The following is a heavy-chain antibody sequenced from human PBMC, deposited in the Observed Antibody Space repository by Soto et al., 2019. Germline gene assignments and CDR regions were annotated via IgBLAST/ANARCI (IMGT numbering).Heavy chain of an antibody. J-gene: IGHJ4*02. Sequence: VKVSCKASGYTFTSYAMHWVRQAPGQRLEWMGWINAGNGNTKYSQKFQGRVTITRDTSASTAYMELSSLRSEDTAVYYCARAWVVVTAPDYWGQGTLVTVSS. D-gene: IGHD2-21*02. CDR1: GYTFTSYA. V-gene: IGHV1-3*01. CDR3: ARAWVVVTAPDY. CDR2: INAGNGNT.